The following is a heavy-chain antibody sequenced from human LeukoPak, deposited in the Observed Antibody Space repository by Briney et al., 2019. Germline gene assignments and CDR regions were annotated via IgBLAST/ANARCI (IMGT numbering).Heavy chain of an antibody. CDR3: ARYYYDSSGYPKSGAFDI. V-gene: IGHV4-59*01. CDR2: IYYSGST. CDR1: GGSISSYY. Sequence: SETLSLTCTVSGGSISSYYWSWIRQPPGKGLEWIGYIYYSGSTNYNPSLKSRVTISVDTSKNQFSLKLSSVTAADTAVYYCARYYYDSSGYPKSGAFDIWGQGTMVTVSS. J-gene: IGHJ3*02. D-gene: IGHD3-22*01.